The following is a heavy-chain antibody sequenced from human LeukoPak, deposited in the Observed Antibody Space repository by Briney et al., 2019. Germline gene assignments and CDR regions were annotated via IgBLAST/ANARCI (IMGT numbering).Heavy chain of an antibody. CDR2: IIPIFGTA. CDR1: GGTFSSYA. CDR3: ARGGDPRGHYYYYYMDV. V-gene: IGHV1-69*13. Sequence: AAVKVSCKASGGTFSSYAISWVRQAPGQGLEWMGGIIPIFGTANYAQRFQGRVTITADESTSTAYMELSSLRSEDTAVYYCARGGDPRGHYYYYYMDVWGKGTTVTISS. D-gene: IGHD3-10*01. J-gene: IGHJ6*03.